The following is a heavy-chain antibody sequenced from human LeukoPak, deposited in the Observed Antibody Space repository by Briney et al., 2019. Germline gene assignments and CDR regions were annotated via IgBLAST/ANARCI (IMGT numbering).Heavy chain of an antibody. CDR3: ARPDYYDPAFDI. V-gene: IGHV4-34*01. J-gene: IGHJ3*02. CDR1: GGSFSGYY. Sequence: PSETLSLTCAVYGGSFSGYYWSWIRQPPGKGLEGIGEINHSGSTNYNPSLKSRVTISVDTSKNQFSLKLSSVTAADTAVYYCARPDYYDPAFDIWGQGTMVTVSS. CDR2: INHSGST. D-gene: IGHD3-22*01.